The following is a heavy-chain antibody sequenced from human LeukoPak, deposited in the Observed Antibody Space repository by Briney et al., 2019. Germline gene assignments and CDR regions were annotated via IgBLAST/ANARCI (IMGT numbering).Heavy chain of an antibody. D-gene: IGHD6-19*01. CDR2: ISSSGSTI. CDR1: GFTFSSYE. V-gene: IGHV3-48*03. Sequence: PGGSLRLSCAASGFTFSSYEMNWVRQAPGKGLEWVSYISSSGSTIYYADSVKGRFTISRDNAKNSLYLQMNSLRAGDTAVYYCARGGGYSSGWYHQPFDYWGQGTLVTVSS. CDR3: ARGGGYSSGWYHQPFDY. J-gene: IGHJ4*02.